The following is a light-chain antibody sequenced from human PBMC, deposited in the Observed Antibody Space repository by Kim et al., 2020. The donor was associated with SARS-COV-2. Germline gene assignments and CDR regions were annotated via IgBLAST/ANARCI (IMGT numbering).Light chain of an antibody. V-gene: IGLV1-47*01. CDR3: AAWDDRLSGWV. CDR2: RNN. CDR1: SSNIGSNY. J-gene: IGLJ3*02. Sequence: ELTQPPSASGTPGQRVTISCSGSSSNIGSNYVYWYQQLPRTAPKLLIYRNNQRPSGVPDRFSGSMSGTSASLAISGLRSEDEADYYCAAWDDRLSGWVFGGGTQLTVL.